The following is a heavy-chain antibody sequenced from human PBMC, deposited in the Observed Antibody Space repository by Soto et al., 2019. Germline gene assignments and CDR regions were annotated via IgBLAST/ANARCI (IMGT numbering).Heavy chain of an antibody. V-gene: IGHV3-30-3*01. CDR2: ISYDGSNK. CDR1: GFTFSSYA. CDR3: AREKRIEAAGLDY. Sequence: QVQLVESGGGVVQPGRSLRLSCAASGFTFSSYAMHWVRQAPGKGLEWVAVISYDGSNKYYADSVKGRFTISRDNSKNTLYLQMNSLRAEDTAVYYCAREKRIEAAGLDYWGLGTLVTVSS. D-gene: IGHD6-13*01. J-gene: IGHJ4*02.